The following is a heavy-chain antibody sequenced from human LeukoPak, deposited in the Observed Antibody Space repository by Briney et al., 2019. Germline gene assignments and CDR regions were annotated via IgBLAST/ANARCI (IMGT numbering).Heavy chain of an antibody. V-gene: IGHV3-33*06. Sequence: GRSLRLSCAASGFTFSSYGMHWVRQAPGKGLEWVAVIWYDGSNKYYADSVKGRFTISRDNSKNTLYLQMNSLRAEDTAVYYCAKEMTTVTLNWFDPWGQGTLVTVSS. J-gene: IGHJ5*02. CDR2: IWYDGSNK. CDR1: GFTFSSYG. D-gene: IGHD4-17*01. CDR3: AKEMTTVTLNWFDP.